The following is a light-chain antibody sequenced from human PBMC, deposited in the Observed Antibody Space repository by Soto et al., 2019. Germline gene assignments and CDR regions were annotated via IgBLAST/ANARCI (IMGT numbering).Light chain of an antibody. J-gene: IGKJ5*01. CDR1: QSVSSNN. CDR2: GAS. Sequence: EIVLTQSPGTLSLSPGERATLSCRASQSVSSNNLAWYQQKLGRAPRLLISGASRRATGIPDRFSGSGSGTDFTLTITSLEPEDFAGYYCQQYGTSPRTFGQGTRLEIK. V-gene: IGKV3-20*01. CDR3: QQYGTSPRT.